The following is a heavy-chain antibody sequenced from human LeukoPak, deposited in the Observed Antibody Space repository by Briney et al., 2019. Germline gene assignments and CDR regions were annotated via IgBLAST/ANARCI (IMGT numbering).Heavy chain of an antibody. D-gene: IGHD3-3*01. CDR3: ARNTLPAQYYDFWSGYDKNYGMDV. Sequence: SETLSLTCTVSGGSISTYFWTWIRQPPGKGLEWIGYIDYSAYTKYNPSLKSRVTISVDTSKNQFSLKLSSVTAADTAVYYCARNTLPAQYYDFWSGYDKNYGMDVWGQGTTVTVSS. V-gene: IGHV4-59*01. CDR2: IDYSAYT. CDR1: GGSISTYF. J-gene: IGHJ6*02.